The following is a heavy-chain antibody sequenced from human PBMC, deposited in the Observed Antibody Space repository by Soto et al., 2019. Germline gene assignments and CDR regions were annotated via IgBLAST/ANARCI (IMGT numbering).Heavy chain of an antibody. D-gene: IGHD2-15*01. J-gene: IGHJ6*02. Sequence: SETLSLTCTVSGGSISSYYWSWIRQPPGKGLEWIGYIYYSGSTNYNPSLKSRVTISVDTSKNQFSLKLSSVTAADTAVYYCVRGGYCSGGSCYGYYYYYGMDVWAQGTTVTVSS. CDR3: VRGGYCSGGSCYGYYYYYGMDV. CDR1: GGSISSYY. V-gene: IGHV4-59*01. CDR2: IYYSGST.